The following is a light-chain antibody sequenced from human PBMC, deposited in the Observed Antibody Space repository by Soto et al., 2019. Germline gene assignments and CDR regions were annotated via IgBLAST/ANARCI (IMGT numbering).Light chain of an antibody. CDR1: QGISNY. J-gene: IGKJ1*01. CDR3: QKYNSAPRT. Sequence: DIHMTQSPSSLSASVGDGVTITCRASQGISNYLAWYQQKPGKAPKLLIYAASTLHSGVPSRFSGSGSGTDFTLTISSLQPEDVETYYCQKYNSAPRTFGQGTRVEIK. CDR2: AAS. V-gene: IGKV1-27*01.